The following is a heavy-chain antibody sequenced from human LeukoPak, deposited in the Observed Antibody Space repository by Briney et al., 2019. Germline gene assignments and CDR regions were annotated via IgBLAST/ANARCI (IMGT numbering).Heavy chain of an antibody. D-gene: IGHD1-20*01. CDR2: INPNSGGT. CDR3: ARDVRYNWNRDENWFDP. Sequence: GASVKVSCKASGYTFTGYYMHWVRQAPGQGLEWMGWINPNSGGTNYAQKFQGRVTMTRDTSISTAYMELSRLRSDDTAVYYCARDVRYNWNRDENWFDPWGQGTLVTVSS. CDR1: GYTFTGYY. J-gene: IGHJ5*02. V-gene: IGHV1-2*02.